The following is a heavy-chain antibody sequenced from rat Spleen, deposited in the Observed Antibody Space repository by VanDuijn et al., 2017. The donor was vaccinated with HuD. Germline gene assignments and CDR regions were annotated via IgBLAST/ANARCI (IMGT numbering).Heavy chain of an antibody. J-gene: IGHJ2*01. V-gene: IGHV5-31*01. Sequence: EVQLVESGGGLVQPGRSMKVSCAASGFTFNNYWMTWIRQAPGKGLEWVASITHTGDSTYYPDSVKGRFTISRDNAKSTLYLQMNSLRSEDTATYYCTAGGGYWDYWGQGVMVTVSS. CDR3: TAGGGYWDY. CDR2: ITHTGDST. D-gene: IGHD1-11*01. CDR1: GFTFNNYW.